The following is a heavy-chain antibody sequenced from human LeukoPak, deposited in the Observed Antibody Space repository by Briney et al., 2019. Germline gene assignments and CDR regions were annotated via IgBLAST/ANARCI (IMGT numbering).Heavy chain of an antibody. V-gene: IGHV3-48*03. CDR1: GFTFSSYE. Sequence: GGSLRLSCAASGFTFSSYEMNWVRQAPGKGLEWVSYISSSGSTIYYADSVKGRFTISRDNAKNSLYLQMNSLRAEDTAVYYCARLDLPGIAAAGYYYYYYYGVDVWGQGTTVTVSS. D-gene: IGHD6-13*01. CDR3: ARLDLPGIAAAGYYYYYYYGVDV. CDR2: ISSSGSTI. J-gene: IGHJ6*02.